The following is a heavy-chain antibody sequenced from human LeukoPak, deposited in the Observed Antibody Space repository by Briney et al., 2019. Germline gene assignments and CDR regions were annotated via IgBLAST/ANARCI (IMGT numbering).Heavy chain of an antibody. CDR1: GFTFSGFA. D-gene: IGHD3-10*01. J-gene: IGHJ5*02. CDR2: ISGSGGST. V-gene: IGHV3-23*01. Sequence: GGSLRLSCAASGFTFSGFAMSWVRRTPGKGLEWVSAISGSGGSTYYADSVKGRFTISRDNSKNTLYLQMNSLRAEDTAVYYCAKDRGGYYAAFDPWGQGTLVTVSS. CDR3: AKDRGGYYAAFDP.